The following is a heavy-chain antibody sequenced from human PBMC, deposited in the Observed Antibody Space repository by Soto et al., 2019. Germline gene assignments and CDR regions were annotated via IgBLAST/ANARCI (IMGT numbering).Heavy chain of an antibody. J-gene: IGHJ4*02. CDR1: GGPFSGYY. V-gene: IGHV4-34*01. CDR2: INHSGST. D-gene: IGHD4-17*01. CDR3: ARMIHDYGEYVLDY. Sequence: PSETLSLTCAVYGGPFSGYYWSWIRQPPGKGLEWIGEINHSGSTNYNPSLKSRVTISVATSKNQFSLKLSPVTAADTAVYYCARMIHDYGEYVLDYWGQGTLVTVSS.